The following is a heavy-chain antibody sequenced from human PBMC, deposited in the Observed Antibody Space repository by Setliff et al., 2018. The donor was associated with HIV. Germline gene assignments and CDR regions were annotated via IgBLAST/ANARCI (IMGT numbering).Heavy chain of an antibody. CDR3: ARLDCSSSSGFVDY. CDR1: GGSFSGYY. J-gene: IGHJ4*02. CDR2: INHSGST. V-gene: IGHV4-34*01. D-gene: IGHD2-2*01. Sequence: LSLTCAVYGGSFSGYYWNWIRQPPGKGLEWIGEINHSGSTNYNPSLKSRVTISVDTSKNQFSLKLSSVTAADTAVYYCARLDCSSSSGFVDYWGQGTLVTVSS.